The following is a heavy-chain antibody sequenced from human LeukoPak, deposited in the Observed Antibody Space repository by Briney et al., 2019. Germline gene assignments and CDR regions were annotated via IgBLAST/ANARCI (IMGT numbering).Heavy chain of an antibody. V-gene: IGHV1-2*02. CDR1: GYTFTNFY. CDR2: INPDNGVT. D-gene: IGHD2-15*01. Sequence: GASVKVSCKASGYTFTNFYIHWMRQAPGQGLEWMGWINPDNGVTAYAQKFQGRVTMTGDTSIGAVFVELSRLRSDDTAVYYCARSDSYTWFDPWGQGTLVTVSS. J-gene: IGHJ5*02. CDR3: ARSDSYTWFDP.